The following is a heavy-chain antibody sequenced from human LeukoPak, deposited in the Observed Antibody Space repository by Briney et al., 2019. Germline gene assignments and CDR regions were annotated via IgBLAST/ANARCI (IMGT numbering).Heavy chain of an antibody. Sequence: ASVKVSCKASAYTFTSYYIHWVRQAPGQGPDWMGYINPRNGATNYSQKFQGRLTMTRDTSISTAYMEVSSLKSDDTAVYYCSRDPRDTGGSYDSWGQGTLLTVSS. D-gene: IGHD2-8*02. CDR1: AYTFTSYY. V-gene: IGHV1-2*02. CDR3: SRDPRDTGGSYDS. CDR2: INPRNGAT. J-gene: IGHJ5*01.